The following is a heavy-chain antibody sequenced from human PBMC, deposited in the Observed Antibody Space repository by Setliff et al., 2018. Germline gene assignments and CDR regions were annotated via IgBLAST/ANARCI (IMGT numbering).Heavy chain of an antibody. CDR2: INTKTGDP. D-gene: IGHD4-17*01. V-gene: IGHV7-4-1*02. CDR1: GYSLSNYV. CDR3: ARADHLVTTTFDY. J-gene: IGHJ4*01. Sequence: ASVKVSCKASGYSLSNYVMNWVRQAPGQGLEWMGWINTKTGDPTYAQGYTGHFAFSLGTSDSATYLDISNLKAEDTATYYCARADHLVTTTFDYWGQGTLVTVSS.